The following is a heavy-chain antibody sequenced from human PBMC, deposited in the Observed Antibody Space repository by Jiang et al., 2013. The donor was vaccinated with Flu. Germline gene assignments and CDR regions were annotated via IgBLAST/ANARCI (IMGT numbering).Heavy chain of an antibody. Sequence: QSGAEVKKPGASVKVSCKVSGYSLTYLSIHWVRQAPGKGLEWVGGFDPEGGEPVFAQKFQGRINMTEDALSDTAFMDLTSLQFDDTAIYFCVHNTGWGFDYWGQGPWSPSP. CDR1: GYSLTYLS. CDR3: VHNTGWGFDY. D-gene: IGHD6-19*01. CDR2: FDPEGGEP. V-gene: IGHV1-24*01. J-gene: IGHJ4*02.